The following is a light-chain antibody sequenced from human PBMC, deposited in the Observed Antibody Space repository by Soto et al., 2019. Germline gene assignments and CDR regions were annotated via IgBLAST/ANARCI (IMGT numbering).Light chain of an antibody. CDR2: DDN. J-gene: IGLJ1*01. CDR1: ISNIGGNS. CDR3: GSWDSSLRPYV. V-gene: IGLV1-51*01. Sequence: QSLLTQPPSLSAAPGQEVTISCSGSISNIGGNSVSWYQQLPGTAPKLLIYDDNKRPSGIPDRFSGSKSGTSATLGITGFQTGDEADYYCGSWDSSLRPYVFGTGTKVTVL.